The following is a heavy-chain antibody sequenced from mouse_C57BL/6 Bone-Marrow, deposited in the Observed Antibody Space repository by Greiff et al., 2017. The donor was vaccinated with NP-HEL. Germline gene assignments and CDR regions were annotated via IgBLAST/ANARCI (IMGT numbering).Heavy chain of an antibody. D-gene: IGHD1-1*01. CDR3: ARGATVVPDYYAMGY. Sequence: VQLQQPGAELVRPGTSVKLSCKASGYTFTSYWMPWVKQRPGQGLEWIGVIDPSASYTNYNQKLKGKATLTVDTSSSTAYMQLSSLASEDSAVYYCARGATVVPDYYAMGYWGQGASVTVSS. J-gene: IGHJ4*01. CDR2: IDPSASYT. V-gene: IGHV1-59*01. CDR1: GYTFTSYW.